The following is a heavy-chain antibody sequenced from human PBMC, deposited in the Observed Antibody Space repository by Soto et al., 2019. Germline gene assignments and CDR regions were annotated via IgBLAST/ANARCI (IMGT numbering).Heavy chain of an antibody. CDR1: GFTFSSYE. CDR3: ATARKAYYYGMDV. V-gene: IGHV3-23*01. D-gene: IGHD6-6*01. CDR2: ISGGGVST. Sequence: GGSLRLSCAASGFTFSSYEMSWVRQAPGKGLEWVADISGGGVSTYYADSVKGRFTISRDNSKNTLYLQMNSLRAEDTAVYYWATARKAYYYGMDVWGQGTTVTVSS. J-gene: IGHJ6*02.